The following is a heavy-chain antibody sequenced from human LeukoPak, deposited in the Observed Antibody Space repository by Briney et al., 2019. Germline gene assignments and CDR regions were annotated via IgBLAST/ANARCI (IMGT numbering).Heavy chain of an antibody. CDR3: ARGPPRYYYGSGSFYGMDA. J-gene: IGHJ6*02. D-gene: IGHD3-10*01. V-gene: IGHV1-8*01. CDR2: MNPNSGNT. Sequence: GASVKVSCKASGYTFTSYDINWVRQATGQELEWMGWMNPNSGNTGYAQKFQGRVTMTRNTSISTAYMELSSLRSEDTAVYYCARGPPRYYYGSGSFYGMDAWGQGTTVTVSS. CDR1: GYTFTSYD.